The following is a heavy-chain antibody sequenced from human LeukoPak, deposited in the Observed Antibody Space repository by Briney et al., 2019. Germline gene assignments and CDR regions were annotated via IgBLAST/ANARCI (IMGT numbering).Heavy chain of an antibody. D-gene: IGHD2-15*01. Sequence: SETLSLTCIVFGDSVTGYYLNWVRQPPGKGLEWIGHIYKIGTTKYTPSLKRRLTLSADTSKNQFSLKLRSVTAADTAVYYCVIGVGWQPAYWGQGALVTVSS. V-gene: IGHV4-59*02. CDR3: VIGVGWQPAY. CDR1: GDSVTGYY. J-gene: IGHJ4*02. CDR2: IYKIGTT.